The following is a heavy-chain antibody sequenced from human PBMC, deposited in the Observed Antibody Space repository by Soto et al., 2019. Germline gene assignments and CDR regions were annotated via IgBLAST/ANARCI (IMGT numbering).Heavy chain of an antibody. CDR1: GFTFSSYV. CDR2: ISGSGDST. J-gene: IGHJ6*02. V-gene: IGHV3-23*01. Sequence: WGSLRLSCAASGFTFSSYVMTWVRQAPGKGLEWVSAISGSGDSTYYADSVKGRFTISRDNSKNTLYLQMNSLRAEDTAVYNCAKRGNYYGSGRSLDYYYGMDVWGQGTTVTVSS. D-gene: IGHD3-10*01. CDR3: AKRGNYYGSGRSLDYYYGMDV.